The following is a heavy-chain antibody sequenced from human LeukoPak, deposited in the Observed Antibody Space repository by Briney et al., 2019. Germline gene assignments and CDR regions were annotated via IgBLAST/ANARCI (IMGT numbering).Heavy chain of an antibody. CDR1: GGSISSYY. CDR3: ARVSWFPGTSYYYMDV. CDR2: IHYSGTT. J-gene: IGHJ6*03. V-gene: IGHV4-59*01. Sequence: SSETLSLTCTVSGGSISSYYWSWIRQPPGKGLEWIGYIHYSGTTNYNPSLKSRVTISVDTSKNQFSLKLSSVTAADTAVYYCARVSWFPGTSYYYMDVWGKGTTVTVSS. D-gene: IGHD1-1*01.